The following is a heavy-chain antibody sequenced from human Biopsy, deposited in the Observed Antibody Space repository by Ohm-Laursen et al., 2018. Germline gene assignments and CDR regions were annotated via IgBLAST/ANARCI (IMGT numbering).Heavy chain of an antibody. D-gene: IGHD3-9*01. CDR1: GASVKTSGYF. CDR3: VREPKTGTAEAWYFDL. V-gene: IGHV4-31*03. CDR2: IFYNERT. Sequence: SHTLSLTCSVSGASVKTSGYFWAWLRQRPGKGPEWIGYIFYNERTHYNPSLTSRLAISFDTSNNRISLQLRSVSVADTAVYYCVREPKTGTAEAWYFDLWGRGTLVTVSS. J-gene: IGHJ2*01.